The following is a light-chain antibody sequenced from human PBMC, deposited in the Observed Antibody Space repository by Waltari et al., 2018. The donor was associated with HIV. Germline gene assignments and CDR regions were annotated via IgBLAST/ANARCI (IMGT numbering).Light chain of an antibody. CDR2: YDD. CDR3: AAWDDSLNGYV. J-gene: IGLJ1*01. CDR1: SSTIGHNA. Sequence: QSVLTQPPSVSEAPRQRVTISCSGRSSTIGHNAVNCYQQVPGKPPKLLIYYDDLLSSGVSDRFSGSKSGTSASLAIRGLQSEDEADYYCAAWDDSLNGYVFGSGTKVTVL. V-gene: IGLV1-36*01.